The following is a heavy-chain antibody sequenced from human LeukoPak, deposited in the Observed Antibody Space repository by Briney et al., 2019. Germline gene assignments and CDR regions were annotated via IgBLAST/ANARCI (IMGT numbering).Heavy chain of an antibody. J-gene: IGHJ4*02. Sequence: SETLSLTCTVSGDSTSSSTYYWDWIRQAPGKGLEWIGYVHYSGSTKYNPSLKSRVTISVDTSKNQFSLKLSSVTAADTAVYYCARGRTGSYYAADYWGQGTLVTVSS. V-gene: IGHV4-61*05. D-gene: IGHD1-26*01. CDR2: VHYSGST. CDR3: ARGRTGSYYAADY. CDR1: GDSTSSSTYY.